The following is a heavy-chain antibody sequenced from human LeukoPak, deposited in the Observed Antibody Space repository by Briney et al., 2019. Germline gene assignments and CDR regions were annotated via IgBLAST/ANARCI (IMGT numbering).Heavy chain of an antibody. CDR3: ARDAMARIPDAFYI. D-gene: IGHD5-24*01. CDR2: IKQDGSEK. J-gene: IGHJ3*02. CDR1: GFTFSSYW. V-gene: IGHV3-7*01. Sequence: GGSLRLSCAASGFTFSSYWMSWVRQAPGKGLEWVANIKQDGSEKYYVDSVKGRFTISRDNAKNSLYLQMNSLRAEDTAVYYCARDAMARIPDAFYIWGQGTMVTVSS.